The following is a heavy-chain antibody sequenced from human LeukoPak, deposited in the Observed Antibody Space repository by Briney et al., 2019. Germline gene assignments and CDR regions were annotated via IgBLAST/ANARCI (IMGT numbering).Heavy chain of an antibody. V-gene: IGHV4-39*01. CDR2: IYYSGST. J-gene: IGHJ4*02. Sequence: SETLSLTCTVSGGSISSSSYYWGWIRQPPGKGLEWLGSIYYSGSTYYNPSLKSRVTISVDTSKNQSSLKLSSVTAADAAVYYCATFLGDSRSFDYWGQGTLVTVSS. D-gene: IGHD3-16*01. CDR1: GGSISSSSYY. CDR3: ATFLGDSRSFDY.